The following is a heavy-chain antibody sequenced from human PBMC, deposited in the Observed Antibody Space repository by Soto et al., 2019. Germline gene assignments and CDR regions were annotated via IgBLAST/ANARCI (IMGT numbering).Heavy chain of an antibody. CDR2: ISYDGSNK. D-gene: IGHD1-20*01. CDR1: GFTFSSYG. CDR3: AKANWNEAPYYMDV. J-gene: IGHJ6*03. Sequence: QVQLVESGGGVVQPGRSLRLSCAASGFTFSSYGMHWVRQAPGKGLEWVAVISYDGSNKYYADSVKGRFTISRDNSKNTLYLQMNSLRAEDTAVYYCAKANWNEAPYYMDVWGKGTTVTVSS. V-gene: IGHV3-30*18.